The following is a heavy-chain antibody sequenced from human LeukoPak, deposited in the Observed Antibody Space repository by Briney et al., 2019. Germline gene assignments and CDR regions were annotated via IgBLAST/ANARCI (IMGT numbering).Heavy chain of an antibody. CDR2: INPNSGGT. Sequence: ASVKVSCKASGYTFTGYYMHWVRQAPGQGRQWMGWINPNSGGTNYAQKFQGRVTMTRDTAISTAYMELRRLRSDDTAVYYCAVAVAGTFLFDYWGQGTLVTVSS. J-gene: IGHJ4*02. CDR3: AVAVAGTFLFDY. V-gene: IGHV1-2*02. D-gene: IGHD6-19*01. CDR1: GYTFTGYY.